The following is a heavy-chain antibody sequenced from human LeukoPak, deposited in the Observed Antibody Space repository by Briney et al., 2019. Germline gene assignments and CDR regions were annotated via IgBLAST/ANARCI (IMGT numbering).Heavy chain of an antibody. CDR1: GGSVSSGSYY. V-gene: IGHV4-61*01. J-gene: IGHJ5*02. D-gene: IGHD6-19*01. CDR3: ARGSSGWYGGKLWFDP. Sequence: SETLSLTCTVSGGSVSSGSYYWSWIRQPPGKGLEWIGYIYYSGSTNYNPSLKSRVTISVDTSKNQFSLKLSSVTAADTAVYYCARGSSGWYGGKLWFDPWGQGTLVTVSS. CDR2: IYYSGST.